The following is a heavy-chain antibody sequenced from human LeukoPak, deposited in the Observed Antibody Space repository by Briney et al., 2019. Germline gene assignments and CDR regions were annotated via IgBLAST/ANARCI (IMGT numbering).Heavy chain of an antibody. J-gene: IGHJ6*03. CDR1: GFTFSSYW. Sequence: GGSLRLSCAASGFTFSSYWMSWVRQAPGKGLEWVAYIKHDGSDKYHVDSVKGRSTISEDNSKNSLYLQMNSLRADDTAVYYCARARRRDGVVPAARYMDVWGKGTTVTVSS. CDR2: IKHDGSDK. D-gene: IGHD2-2*01. CDR3: ARARRRDGVVPAARYMDV. V-gene: IGHV3-7*01.